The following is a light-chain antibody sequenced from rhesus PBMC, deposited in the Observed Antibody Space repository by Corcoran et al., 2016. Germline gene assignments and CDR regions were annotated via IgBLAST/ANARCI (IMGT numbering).Light chain of an antibody. CDR2: TAS. CDR3: QQYSSRPYS. J-gene: IGKJ2*01. Sequence: DIQMTQSPSSLSASVGDTVTITCRASQGISSWLAWYQQKPGKAPKLLIYTASSVQSGVPSRFRGSGSGTDLTLTISSLQSEDFATYYCQQYSSRPYSFGQGTKVEIK. V-gene: IGKV1-22*01. CDR1: QGISSW.